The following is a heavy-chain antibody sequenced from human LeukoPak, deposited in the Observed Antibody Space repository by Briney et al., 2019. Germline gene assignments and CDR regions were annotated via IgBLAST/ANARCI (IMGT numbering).Heavy chain of an antibody. CDR1: GFTFDDYG. Sequence: PGGSLRLSCAASGFTFDDYGMSWVRQAPGKGLEWVSGINWNGGSTGYADSVKGRFTISRDNAKNSLYLQMNSLRAEDTALYCCARDRYGSGSYYNIPDCWGQGTLVTVSS. CDR3: ARDRYGSGSYYNIPDC. J-gene: IGHJ4*02. CDR2: INWNGGST. D-gene: IGHD3-10*01. V-gene: IGHV3-20*04.